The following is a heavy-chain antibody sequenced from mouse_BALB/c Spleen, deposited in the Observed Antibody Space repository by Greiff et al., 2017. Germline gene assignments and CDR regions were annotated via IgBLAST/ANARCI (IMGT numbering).Heavy chain of an antibody. CDR3: AREKRYGNYADY. Sequence: EVQGVESGGGLVKPGGSLKLSCAASGFTFSDYYMYWVRQTPEKRLEWVATISDGGSYTYYPDSVKGRFTISRDNAKNNLYLQMSSLKSEDTAMYYCAREKRYGNYADYWGQGTTLTVSS. CDR1: GFTFSDYY. J-gene: IGHJ2*01. D-gene: IGHD2-10*02. CDR2: ISDGGSYT. V-gene: IGHV5-4*02.